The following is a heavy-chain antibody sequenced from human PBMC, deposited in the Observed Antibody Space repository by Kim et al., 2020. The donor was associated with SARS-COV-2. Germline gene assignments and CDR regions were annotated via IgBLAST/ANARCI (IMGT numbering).Heavy chain of an antibody. Sequence: GGSLRLSCAASGFTFSSYWMSWVRQAPGKGLEWVANIKQDGSEKCYGDSVKGRSTISRDNAKNSLCLQMNSLRAEDTAMYYCASYRYCRITTFYSDAFDLRGQGTMVTVSS. V-gene: IGHV3-7*01. CDR2: IKQDGSEK. CDR3: ASYRYCRITTFYSDAFDL. D-gene: IGHD2-2*01. J-gene: IGHJ3*01. CDR1: GFTFSSYW.